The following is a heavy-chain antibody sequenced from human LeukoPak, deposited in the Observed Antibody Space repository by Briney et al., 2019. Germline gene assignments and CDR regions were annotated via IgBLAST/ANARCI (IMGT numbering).Heavy chain of an antibody. CDR2: INTKTGRT. D-gene: IGHD3-3*01. V-gene: IGHV1-2*02. Sequence: AASVNVSFKSSGYTFTDYYIHWVRQAPGQGLEWMGWINTKTGRTSFARKFQGRVTMTRDPSITTVYMDMAWLTSDDTAIYFCARADFIDAGPYLIGPWGQGTLVTVSS. CDR3: ARADFIDAGPYLIGP. J-gene: IGHJ5*02. CDR1: GYTFTDYY.